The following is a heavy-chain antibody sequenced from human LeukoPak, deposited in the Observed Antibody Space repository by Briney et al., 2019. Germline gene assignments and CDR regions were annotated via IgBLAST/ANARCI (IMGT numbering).Heavy chain of an antibody. CDR2: IFHSGST. J-gene: IGHJ4*02. Sequence: SETLSLTCAVSGYSITSGYYWGWIRQPPGKGLEWIGSIFHSGSTYYNPSLKSRVSISIETSKNQFSLRLTSVTAADTAVYYCAKGRKQWLLTPSSSWSYWGQGTLVTVSS. CDR3: AKGRKQWLLTPSSSWSY. V-gene: IGHV4-38-2*01. D-gene: IGHD6-19*01. CDR1: GYSITSGYY.